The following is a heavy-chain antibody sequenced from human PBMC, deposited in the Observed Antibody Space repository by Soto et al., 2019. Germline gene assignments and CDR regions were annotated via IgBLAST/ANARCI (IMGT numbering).Heavy chain of an antibody. CDR3: ARASGSNIHFDY. Sequence: LRLSCAASGLTFSSYWMHWVRQAPGKGLVWVSRMNTDGSSTTYADSVKGRFTISRDNTKNTLYLQMNSLRVEDTAVYYCARASGSNIHFDYWGQGTVVTSSS. D-gene: IGHD1-26*01. CDR1: GLTFSSYW. V-gene: IGHV3-74*01. J-gene: IGHJ4*02. CDR2: MNTDGSST.